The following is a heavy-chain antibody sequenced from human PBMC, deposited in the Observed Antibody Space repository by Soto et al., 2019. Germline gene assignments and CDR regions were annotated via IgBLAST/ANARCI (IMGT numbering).Heavy chain of an antibody. Sequence: EVQLVESGGGLVKPGGSLRLSCATSGFTFSDAWMSWVRQAPGKGLEWVGRIKSKTDSGTIDYAAPVRGRFTISRADSEHTAYLQMNRLKTAATAVFGSSTTTRLTTTAGFWGQGTLVTAS. D-gene: IGHD4-17*01. CDR1: GFTFSDAW. J-gene: IGHJ4*02. CDR3: STTTRLTTTAGF. V-gene: IGHV3-15*01. CDR2: IKSKTDSGTI.